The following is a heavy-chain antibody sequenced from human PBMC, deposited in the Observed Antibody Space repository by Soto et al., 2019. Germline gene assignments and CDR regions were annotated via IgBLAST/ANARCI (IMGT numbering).Heavy chain of an antibody. CDR3: ARGIPIFGVVIIPGPFDY. CDR1: GFTFSTDT. V-gene: IGHV3-48*02. CDR2: ISTSSSTI. D-gene: IGHD3-3*01. J-gene: IGHJ4*02. Sequence: GGSLRLSCVAPGFTFSTDTMNWVRQAPGKGLEWVAHISTSSSTIYYADSVKGRFTISRDNAKNSLYLQMNSLRDEDTAVYYCARGIPIFGVVIIPGPFDYWGQGTLVTVSS.